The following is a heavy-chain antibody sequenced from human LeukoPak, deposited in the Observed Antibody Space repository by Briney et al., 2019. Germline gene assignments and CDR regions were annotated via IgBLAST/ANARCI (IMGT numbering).Heavy chain of an antibody. CDR3: ARDFGGSSGWYYFDS. J-gene: IGHJ4*02. D-gene: IGHD6-19*01. Sequence: GGSLRLSCAASGFTFSSYEMNWVRQAPGKGLEWVSYISFSGSTIYYADSVKGRFTISRDDAKNSLFLQMNSLRAEDTAVYYCARDFGGSSGWYYFDSWGQGTLVTVSS. CDR1: GFTFSSYE. CDR2: ISFSGSTI. V-gene: IGHV3-48*03.